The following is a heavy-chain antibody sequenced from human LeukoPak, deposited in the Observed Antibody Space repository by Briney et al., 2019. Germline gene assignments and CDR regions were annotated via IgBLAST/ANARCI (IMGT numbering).Heavy chain of an antibody. CDR1: GGSISSGGYS. J-gene: IGHJ3*02. CDR3: ARCHGDTDAFDI. D-gene: IGHD4-17*01. V-gene: IGHV4-30-2*01. Sequence: PSETLSLICAVSGGSISSGGYSWSWIRQPPGKGLEWIGYIYHSGSTYYNPSLKSRVTISVDRSKNQFSLKLSSVTAADTAVYYCARCHGDTDAFDIWGQGTMVTVSS. CDR2: IYHSGST.